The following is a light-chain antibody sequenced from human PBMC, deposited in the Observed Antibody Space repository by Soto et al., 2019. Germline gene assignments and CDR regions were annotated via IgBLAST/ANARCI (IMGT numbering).Light chain of an antibody. Sequence: DIQMTQSPSTLYASVGDRVTITCRASQSISSWLGWYQQKPAKAPKLLVYKASSLESGVPSRFSGSGSGTEFTLTISSLQPDDFATYYCPQSFTFGPGTKVDIK. CDR1: QSISSW. CDR2: KAS. V-gene: IGKV1-5*03. J-gene: IGKJ3*01. CDR3: PQSFT.